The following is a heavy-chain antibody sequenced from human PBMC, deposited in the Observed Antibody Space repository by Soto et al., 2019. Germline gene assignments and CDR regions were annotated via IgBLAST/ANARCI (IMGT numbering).Heavy chain of an antibody. D-gene: IGHD3-16*01. V-gene: IGHV1-18*01. Sequence: QVQLVQSGAEVKKPGASVKVSCKASGYTFTCYGITWVRQAPGQGLEWLGWINGYNGNTNYAQKLQGRVTMTTDTSTSTAYMELRSLRSDDTAVYYCARMGDVPYYYYGTVVWGQGTTVSVSS. CDR3: ARMGDVPYYYYGTVV. J-gene: IGHJ6*02. CDR2: INGYNGNT. CDR1: GYTFTCYG.